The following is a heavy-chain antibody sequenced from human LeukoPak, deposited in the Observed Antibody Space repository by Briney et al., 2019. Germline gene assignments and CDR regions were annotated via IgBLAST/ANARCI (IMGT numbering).Heavy chain of an antibody. J-gene: IGHJ4*02. CDR2: INYSGTT. Sequence: DTLSLTCTVSGGSISSSTYYWGWIRQPPGKGLEWIGGINYSGTTYYNPSLKSRVTISVDTSKNQFSLKLSSVTAADTAFYYCARTDWNDWQVFDYWGQGTLVTVSS. V-gene: IGHV4-39*01. CDR3: ARTDWNDWQVFDY. D-gene: IGHD1-1*01. CDR1: GGSISSSTYY.